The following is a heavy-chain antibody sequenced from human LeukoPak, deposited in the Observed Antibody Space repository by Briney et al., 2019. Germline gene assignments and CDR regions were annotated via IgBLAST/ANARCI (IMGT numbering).Heavy chain of an antibody. Sequence: ASVKVSCKASGGTFSSYTISWVRQATGQGLEWMGWMNPNSGNTGYAQKFQGRVTMTRNTSISTAYMELSSLRSEDTAVYYCAGDSGWYRDAFDIWGQGTMVTVSS. J-gene: IGHJ3*02. CDR2: MNPNSGNT. V-gene: IGHV1-8*02. CDR1: GGTFSSYT. CDR3: AGDSGWYRDAFDI. D-gene: IGHD6-19*01.